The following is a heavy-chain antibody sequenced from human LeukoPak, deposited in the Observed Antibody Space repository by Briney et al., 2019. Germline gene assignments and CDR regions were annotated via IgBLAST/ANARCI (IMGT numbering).Heavy chain of an antibody. Sequence: GGSLRLSCAASGFTFSSYAMSWVRQAPGKGLEWVSAISGSGGSTYYADSVKGRFTISRDDSKNTLYLQMNSLRAEDTAVYYCAKDPSPTIRFLEWLPGYWGQGTLVTVSS. V-gene: IGHV3-23*01. CDR2: ISGSGGST. CDR3: AKDPSPTIRFLEWLPGY. J-gene: IGHJ4*02. D-gene: IGHD3-3*01. CDR1: GFTFSSYA.